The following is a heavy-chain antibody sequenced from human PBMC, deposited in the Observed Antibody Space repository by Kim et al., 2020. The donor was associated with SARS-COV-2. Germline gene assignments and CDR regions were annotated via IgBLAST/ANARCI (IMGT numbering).Heavy chain of an antibody. J-gene: IGHJ6*02. D-gene: IGHD2-15*01. CDR3: VRTVVVDYYYYGMDV. CDR1: GYTFTGYY. CDR2: INPNSGGT. V-gene: IGHV1-2*06. Sequence: ASVKVSCKASGYTFTGYYMHWVRQAPGQGLEWMGRINPNSGGTNYAQKFQGRVTMTRDTSISTAYMELSRLRSDDTAVYYCVRTVVVDYYYYGMDVWGQGTTVTVSS.